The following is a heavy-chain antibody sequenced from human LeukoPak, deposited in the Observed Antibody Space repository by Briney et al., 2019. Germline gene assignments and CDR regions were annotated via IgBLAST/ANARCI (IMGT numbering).Heavy chain of an antibody. Sequence: SQTLSLTCAISGDSVSGNSATWNWIRQSPSRGLEWLGRTYYRSKWYNDYAVSVKGRITINPDTSKNQFSLQLNSVTPEDTAVYYCARHWSHSVAQFGRSYWFDPWGQGTLVTVSS. V-gene: IGHV6-1*01. J-gene: IGHJ5*02. CDR3: ARHWSHSVAQFGRSYWFDP. D-gene: IGHD2-15*01. CDR1: GDSVSGNSAT. CDR2: TYYRSKWYN.